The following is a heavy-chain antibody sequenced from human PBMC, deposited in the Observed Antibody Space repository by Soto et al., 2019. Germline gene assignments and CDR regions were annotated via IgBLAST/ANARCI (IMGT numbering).Heavy chain of an antibody. CDR2: ISGSGGST. V-gene: IGHV3-23*01. D-gene: IGHD7-27*01. CDR3: AKYPTWGYSTPYFDL. J-gene: IGHJ2*01. CDR1: GFTFSSYA. Sequence: GGSLRLSCAASGFTFSSYAMSWVRQAPGKGLEWVSAISGSGGSTYYADSVKGRFTISRDNSKNTLYLQMNSLRDEDTAVYYCAKYPTWGYSTPYFDLWGRGTLVTVSS.